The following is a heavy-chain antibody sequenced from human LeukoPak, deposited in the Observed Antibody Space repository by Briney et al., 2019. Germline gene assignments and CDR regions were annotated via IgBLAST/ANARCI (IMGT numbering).Heavy chain of an antibody. V-gene: IGHV3-48*04. CDR1: GFTFSSYA. Sequence: GGSLRLSCAASGFTFSSYAMSWVRQAPGKGLEWVSYISDTGSVIYYADSVKGRFTISRDNAQKSVYLQMNSLRAEDTAVYFCVGDSNGYFYGHDYWGQGTLVAVSS. D-gene: IGHD3-22*01. CDR2: ISDTGSVI. J-gene: IGHJ4*02. CDR3: VGDSNGYFYGHDY.